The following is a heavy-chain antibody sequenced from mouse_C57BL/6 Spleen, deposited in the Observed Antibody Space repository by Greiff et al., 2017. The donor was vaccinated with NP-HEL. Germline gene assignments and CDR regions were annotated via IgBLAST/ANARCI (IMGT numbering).Heavy chain of an antibody. CDR1: GFTFSDYY. J-gene: IGHJ1*03. CDR3: ARDGGLLRGYFDV. Sequence: EVKLVESEGGLVQPGSSMKLSCTASGFTFSDYYMAWVRQVPEKGLEWVANINYDGSSTYYLDSLKSRFIISRDNAKNILYLQMSSLKSEDTATYYCARDGGLLRGYFDVWGTGTTVTVSS. V-gene: IGHV5-16*01. D-gene: IGHD1-1*01. CDR2: INYDGSST.